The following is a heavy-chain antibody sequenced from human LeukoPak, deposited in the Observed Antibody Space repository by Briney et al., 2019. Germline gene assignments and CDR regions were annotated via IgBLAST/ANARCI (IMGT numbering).Heavy chain of an antibody. Sequence: SETLSLTCTVSGYSISSGYYWGWIRQPPGKGLEWIGSIYHSGRTFYNPSLKSRVTISVDTSKNQFSLKLSSVTAADTAVYYCARARYYYVYWGQGTLVTVSS. D-gene: IGHD1-14*01. CDR2: IYHSGRT. CDR1: GYSISSGYY. J-gene: IGHJ4*02. V-gene: IGHV4-38-2*02. CDR3: ARARYYYVY.